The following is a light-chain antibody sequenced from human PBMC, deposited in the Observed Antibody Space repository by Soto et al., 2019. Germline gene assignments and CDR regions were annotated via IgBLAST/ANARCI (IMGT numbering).Light chain of an antibody. J-gene: IGKJ1*01. CDR3: QQYGSSPWT. CDR1: QSVSSSY. CDR2: GAS. V-gene: IGKV3-20*01. Sequence: EIVLTQSPGTLSLSPGXRATLSCRASQSVSSSYLAWYQQKPGQAPRLLIYGASSRATGIPDRFSGSGSGTDLTLTISRLEPEDFAVYYCQQYGSSPWTFGQGTKVDIK.